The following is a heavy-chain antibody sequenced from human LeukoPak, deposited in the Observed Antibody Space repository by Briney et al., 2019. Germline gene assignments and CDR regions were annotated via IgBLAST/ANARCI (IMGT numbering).Heavy chain of an antibody. Sequence: ASVKVSCKASGYTFTSYYMHWVRQAPGQGLEWMGIINPSGGSTSYAQRFQGRVTMTRDTSTSTVYMELSSLRSEDTAVYYCVREEDRAALEPAFDIWGQGTMVTVSS. CDR2: INPSGGST. CDR1: GYTFTSYY. CDR3: VREEDRAALEPAFDI. J-gene: IGHJ3*02. D-gene: IGHD6-13*01. V-gene: IGHV1-46*03.